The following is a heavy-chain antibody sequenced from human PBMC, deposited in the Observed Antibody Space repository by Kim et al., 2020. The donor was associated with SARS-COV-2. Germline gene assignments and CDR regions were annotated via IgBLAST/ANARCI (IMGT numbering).Heavy chain of an antibody. Sequence: TYYTSALESRVTISVDTSNNQFSLRLSSVTAADAAVYYCTRRGPYYAMGVWGQGTMVTVSS. V-gene: IGHV4-39*01. D-gene: IGHD3-16*01. J-gene: IGHJ6*02. CDR3: TRRGPYYAMGV. CDR2: T.